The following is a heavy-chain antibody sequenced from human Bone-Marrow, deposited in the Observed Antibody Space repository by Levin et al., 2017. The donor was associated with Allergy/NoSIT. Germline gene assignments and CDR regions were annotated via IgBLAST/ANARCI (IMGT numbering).Heavy chain of an antibody. J-gene: IGHJ6*03. CDR3: VKVGGDYRPGGQFHMDV. CDR1: GFDFGTYA. D-gene: IGHD2-21*02. V-gene: IGHV3-30*18. CDR2: ISYDSFGK. Sequence: GESLKISCAASGFDFGTYAMHWVRHTPGKGLEWVALISYDSFGKYYADSVKGRFFVSRHNSKNTVYLQMNRLRVDDTAVYYCVKVGGDYRPGGQFHMDVWGKGTTVTVSS.